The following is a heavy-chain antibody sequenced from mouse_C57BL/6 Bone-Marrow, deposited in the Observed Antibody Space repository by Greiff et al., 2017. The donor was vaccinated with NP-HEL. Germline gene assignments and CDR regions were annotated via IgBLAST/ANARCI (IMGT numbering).Heavy chain of an antibody. CDR1: GYTFTDYE. J-gene: IGHJ3*01. CDR2: IDPETGGT. Sequence: VQLKESGAELVRPGASVTLSCKASGYTFTDYEMHWVKQTPVHGLEWIGAIDPETGGTAYNQKFKGKAILTADTSSSTAYMELRSLTSEDSAVYYCTLYDYFSWFAYWGQGTLVTVSA. D-gene: IGHD2-4*01. CDR3: TLYDYFSWFAY. V-gene: IGHV1-15*01.